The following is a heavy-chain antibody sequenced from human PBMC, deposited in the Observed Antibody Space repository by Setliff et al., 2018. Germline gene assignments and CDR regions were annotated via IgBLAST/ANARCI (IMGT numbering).Heavy chain of an antibody. CDR1: GFVFSNYD. Sequence: ASLRLSCVASGFVFSNYDMNWVRQAPGKGLEWVSSISHSNTYIYYADSVKGRFTISRGNARNSLYLQMNSLRAGDTAVYYCPSSLKVNYFDYWGQGTLVTVSS. CDR3: PSSLKVNYFDY. J-gene: IGHJ4*02. CDR2: ISHSNTYI. V-gene: IGHV3-21*01. D-gene: IGHD3-16*01.